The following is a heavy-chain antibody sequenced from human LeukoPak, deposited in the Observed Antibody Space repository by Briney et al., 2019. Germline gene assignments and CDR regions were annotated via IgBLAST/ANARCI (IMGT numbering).Heavy chain of an antibody. CDR2: FYHSGST. CDR1: GYSISSGYY. J-gene: IGHJ5*02. V-gene: IGHV4-38-2*02. Sequence: SETLSLTCTVSGYSISSGYYWGWIRQPPGKGLEWIGNFYHSGSTYYNPSLKSRVTISVDASKNQFSLKLSSVTAADTAVYYCARHCFWPSNWFDPWGQGTLVTVSS. CDR3: ARHCFWPSNWFDP. D-gene: IGHD2-15*01.